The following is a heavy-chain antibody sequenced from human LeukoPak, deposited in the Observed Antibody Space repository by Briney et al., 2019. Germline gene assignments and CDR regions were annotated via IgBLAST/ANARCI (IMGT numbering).Heavy chain of an antibody. J-gene: IGHJ4*02. CDR1: GGSISSYY. V-gene: IGHV4-4*07. CDR3: ARSRPGIAAVYYFDY. Sequence: SETLSLTCTVSGGSISSYYWSWIRQPAGKGLEWIGRIHGTGTTNYNPSLKSQLTMSLDTSKNQFSLKLSSVTAADTAVYYCARSRPGIAAVYYFDYWGQGTLVTVSS. CDR2: IHGTGTT. D-gene: IGHD6-13*01.